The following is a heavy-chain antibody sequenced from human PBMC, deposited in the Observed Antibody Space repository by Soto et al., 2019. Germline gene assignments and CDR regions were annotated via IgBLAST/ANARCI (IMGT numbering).Heavy chain of an antibody. CDR3: ARDLGRYSYGYYYYGMDV. J-gene: IGHJ6*02. CDR1: GYTFTSYG. D-gene: IGHD5-18*01. Sequence: PSVKVSCKASGYTFTSYGISWVRQAPGQGLEWMGWISAYNGNTNYAQKLQGRVTMTTDTSTSTAYMELRSLRSDDTAVYYCARDLGRYSYGYYYYGMDVWGQGTTVTVSS. V-gene: IGHV1-18*01. CDR2: ISAYNGNT.